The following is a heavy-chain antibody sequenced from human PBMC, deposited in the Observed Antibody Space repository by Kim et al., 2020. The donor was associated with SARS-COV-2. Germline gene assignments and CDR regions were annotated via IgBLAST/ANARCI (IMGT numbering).Heavy chain of an antibody. D-gene: IGHD1-20*01. V-gene: IGHV3-23*01. Sequence: GGSLRLSCAASGFTFSSYAMSWVRQAPGKGLEWVSAISGSGGSTYYADSVKGRFTISRDNSKNTLYLQMNSLRAEDTAVYYCAKDLPDNNKVYYYYYGMDVWGQGTTVTVSS. J-gene: IGHJ6*02. CDR2: ISGSGGST. CDR3: AKDLPDNNKVYYYYYGMDV. CDR1: GFTFSSYA.